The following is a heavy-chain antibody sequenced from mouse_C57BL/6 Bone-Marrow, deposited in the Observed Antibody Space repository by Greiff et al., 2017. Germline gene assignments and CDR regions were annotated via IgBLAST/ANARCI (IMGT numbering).Heavy chain of an antibody. V-gene: IGHV5-17*01. Sequence: EVKLVESGGGLVKPGGSLKLSCAASGFTFSDYGMHWVRQAPETGLEWVAYISSGDSTIYYADQVKGRFTISRDNAKNTLSLQMAMLRSEDTAMYYCARDDYGSSSYFDYWGQGTTLTVAS. CDR2: ISSGDSTI. CDR1: GFTFSDYG. J-gene: IGHJ2*01. CDR3: ARDDYGSSSYFDY. D-gene: IGHD1-1*01.